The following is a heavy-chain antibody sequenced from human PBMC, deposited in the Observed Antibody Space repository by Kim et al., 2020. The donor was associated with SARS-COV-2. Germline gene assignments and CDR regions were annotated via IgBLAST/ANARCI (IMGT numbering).Heavy chain of an antibody. CDR3: ARGDYYDSSGYYWEAWFDP. D-gene: IGHD3-22*01. J-gene: IGHJ5*02. Sequence: SETLSLTCAVYGGSFSGYYWSWIRQPPGKGLEWIGEINHSGSTNYNPSLKSRVTISVDTSKNQFSLKLSSVTAADTAVYYCARGDYYDSSGYYWEAWFDP. CDR2: INHSGST. CDR1: GGSFSGYY. V-gene: IGHV4-34*01.